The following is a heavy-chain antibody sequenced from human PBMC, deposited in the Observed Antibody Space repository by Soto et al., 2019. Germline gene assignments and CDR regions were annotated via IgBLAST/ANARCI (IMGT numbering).Heavy chain of an antibody. CDR3: ARDRPTSSIRARDYYYAMDV. D-gene: IGHD6-6*01. V-gene: IGHV1-18*01. CDR2: ISTYNGNT. Sequence: QVQLVQSGAEVKKPGASVKVSCKASGYSFITYGISWVRQAPGQGLEWMGWISTYNGNTNYAQKLQGRITMTTDTSTTTGYMELRSLRSYETAVYYCARDRPTSSIRARDYYYAMDVWGQGPTVTVSS. CDR1: GYSFITYG. J-gene: IGHJ6*02.